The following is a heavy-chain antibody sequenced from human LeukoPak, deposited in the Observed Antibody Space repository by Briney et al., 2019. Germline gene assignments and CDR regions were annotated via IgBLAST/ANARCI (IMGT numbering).Heavy chain of an antibody. CDR2: INAGGDKT. Sequence: SGGSLRLSCAASGFTFDDYAMNWVRQVPGRGLEWVSVINAGGDKTNYTDSVKGRFITSRDNFRDTLYLQMHSLRAEDTAVYFCVKDGAQPGYYFDFWGQGSLVTVSS. D-gene: IGHD1-26*01. CDR1: GFTFDDYA. V-gene: IGHV3-23*01. CDR3: VKDGAQPGYYFDF. J-gene: IGHJ4*02.